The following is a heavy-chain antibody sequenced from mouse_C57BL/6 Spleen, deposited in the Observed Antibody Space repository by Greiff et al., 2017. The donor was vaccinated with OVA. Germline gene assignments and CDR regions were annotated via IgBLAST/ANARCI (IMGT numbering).Heavy chain of an antibody. D-gene: IGHD2-3*01. Sequence: VKLVESGPGLVQPSQSLSITCTVSGFSLTSYGVHWVRQSPGKGLEWLGVIWRGGSTDYNAAFMSRLSITKDNSKSQVFFKMNSLQADDTAIYYCAKNFDGYYYFDYWGQGTTLTVSS. CDR2: IWRGGST. CDR1: GFSLTSYG. V-gene: IGHV2-5*01. CDR3: AKNFDGYYYFDY. J-gene: IGHJ2*01.